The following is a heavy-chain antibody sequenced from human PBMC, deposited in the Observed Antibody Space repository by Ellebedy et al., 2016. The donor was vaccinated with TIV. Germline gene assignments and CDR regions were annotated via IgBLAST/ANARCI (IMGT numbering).Heavy chain of an antibody. CDR3: ARKYYYGSGSYWGSYYYYYYMDV. Sequence: SETLSLXXTVSGGSISGYYCSWIRQPPGKGLEWIGFIYYSGNTEYNPSLKSRVTMSVDTSKNQFSLKLSSVTAADTAVYYCARKYYYGSGSYWGSYYYYYYMDVWGKGTTVTVSS. D-gene: IGHD3-10*01. CDR1: GGSISGYY. J-gene: IGHJ6*03. CDR2: IYYSGNT. V-gene: IGHV4-59*12.